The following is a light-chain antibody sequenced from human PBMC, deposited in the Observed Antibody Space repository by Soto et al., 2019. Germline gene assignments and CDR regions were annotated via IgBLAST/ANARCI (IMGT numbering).Light chain of an antibody. J-gene: IGLJ1*01. CDR2: EVT. CDR1: SSDVGIYNY. Sequence: QSVLTQPASVSGSPGQSIAVSCTGSSSDVGIYNYVSWYQQDPGKVPKLIIYEVTNRPSGVSNRFSGSKSGNTASLTISGLQAEDEADYYCSSYTTSSTRVFGTGTKLTVL. V-gene: IGLV2-14*01. CDR3: SSYTTSSTRV.